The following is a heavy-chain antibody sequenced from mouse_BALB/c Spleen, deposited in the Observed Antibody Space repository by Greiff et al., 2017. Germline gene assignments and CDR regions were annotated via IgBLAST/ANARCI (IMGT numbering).Heavy chain of an antibody. CDR3: ARATYYDDDLDY. J-gene: IGHJ2*01. D-gene: IGHD2-4*01. CDR1: RDSITSGS. CDR2: ISYSGST. V-gene: IGHV3-8*02. Sequence: EVKLQESGPSLVKPSQTLSLSCSVTRDSITSGSWNWIRKFPRDKLEYMGYISYSGSTYHNPSLKSRISITRDTSKNQYYLQLNSVTTEDTATYYCARATYYDDDLDYWGQGTTLTVSS.